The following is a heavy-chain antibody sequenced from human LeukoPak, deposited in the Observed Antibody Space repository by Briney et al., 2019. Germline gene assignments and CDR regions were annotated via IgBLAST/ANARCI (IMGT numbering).Heavy chain of an antibody. V-gene: IGHV4-30-4*01. D-gene: IGHD1-26*01. CDR2: IYYSGST. Sequence: SETLSLTCTVSGGSTSSGDYYWSWIRQPPGKGLEWIGYIYYSGSTYYNPSLKSRVTISVDTSKNQFSLKLSSVTAADTAVYYCARVKWELLLFDYWGQGTLVTVSS. CDR3: ARVKWELLLFDY. J-gene: IGHJ4*02. CDR1: GGSTSSGDYY.